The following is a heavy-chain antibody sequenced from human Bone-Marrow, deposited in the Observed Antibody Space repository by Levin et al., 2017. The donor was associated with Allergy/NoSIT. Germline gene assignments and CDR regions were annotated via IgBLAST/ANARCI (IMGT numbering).Heavy chain of an antibody. Sequence: GGSLRLSCAASGFSFSSDEMTWFRQAPGTGLEWVSYISGPSTTIYYADSVKGRFTISRDNAKRAVYLQMISLRVEDTAIYYCARLGVGASFDYWGQGVPVTVSS. CDR2: ISGPSTTI. J-gene: IGHJ4*02. D-gene: IGHD1-26*01. CDR3: ARLGVGASFDY. CDR1: GFSFSSDE. V-gene: IGHV3-48*03.